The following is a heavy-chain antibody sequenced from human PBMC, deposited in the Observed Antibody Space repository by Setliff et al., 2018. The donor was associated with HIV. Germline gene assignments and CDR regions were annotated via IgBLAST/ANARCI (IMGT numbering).Heavy chain of an antibody. D-gene: IGHD5-12*01. CDR2: IRGSGSGDTT. Sequence: PGGSLRLSCAASGFIFSSYAMTWVRQAPGKGLEWVSTIRGSGSGDTTHYANSVKGRFTVSRDNSKTTVYLQMNSLRAEDTAVYYCAKDVKFFPVPDRGEYIDYWGQGTLVTVSS. CDR3: AKDVKFFPVPDRGEYIDY. V-gene: IGHV3-23*01. J-gene: IGHJ4*02. CDR1: GFIFSSYA.